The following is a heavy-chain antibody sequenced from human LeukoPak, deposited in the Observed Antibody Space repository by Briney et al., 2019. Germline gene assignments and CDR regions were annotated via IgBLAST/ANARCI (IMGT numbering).Heavy chain of an antibody. V-gene: IGHV3-11*01. CDR1: GFTFSDYY. Sequence: GGSLRLSCAASGFTFSDYYMSWIRQAPGKGLEGVSYISSSGSTIYYADSVKGRFTISRDNAKNSLYLQMNSLRAEDTAVYYCARDGGHYYDFWSGYSSSFDYWGRGTLVTVSS. D-gene: IGHD3-3*01. CDR3: ARDGGHYYDFWSGYSSSFDY. J-gene: IGHJ4*02. CDR2: ISSSGSTI.